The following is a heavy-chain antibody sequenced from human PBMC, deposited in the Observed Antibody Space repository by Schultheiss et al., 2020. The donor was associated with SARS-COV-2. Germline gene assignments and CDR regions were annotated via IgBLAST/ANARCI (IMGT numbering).Heavy chain of an antibody. D-gene: IGHD3-10*01. Sequence: GGSLRLSCAASGFTFDDYAMHWVRQAPGKGLEWVSGISGSGGSTYYADSVKGRFTISRDNSKNTLYLQMNSLRAEDTAVYYCARLVVSGFGEFGWGMDVWGQGTTVTVSS. CDR3: ARLVVSGFGEFGWGMDV. J-gene: IGHJ6*02. V-gene: IGHV3-23*01. CDR2: ISGSGGST. CDR1: GFTFDDYA.